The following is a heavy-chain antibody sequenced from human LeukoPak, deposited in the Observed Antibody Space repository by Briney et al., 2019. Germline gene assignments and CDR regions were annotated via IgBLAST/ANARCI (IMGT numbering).Heavy chain of an antibody. CDR3: ARSPVTTFDWFDP. J-gene: IGHJ5*02. CDR1: GYTFTGYY. D-gene: IGHD4-17*01. Sequence: ASVKVSCKASGYTFTGYYMHWVRQAPGQGLEWMGWINPNSGGTNYAQKFQGRVTMTRDTSISTAYMKLSRLRSDDTAVYYCARSPVTTFDWFDPWGQGTLVTVSS. V-gene: IGHV1-2*02. CDR2: INPNSGGT.